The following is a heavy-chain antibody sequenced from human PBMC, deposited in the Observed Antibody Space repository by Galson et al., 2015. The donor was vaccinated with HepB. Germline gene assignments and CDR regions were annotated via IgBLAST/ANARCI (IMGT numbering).Heavy chain of an antibody. CDR1: GFTFSNAW. Sequence: SLRLSCAASGFTFSNAWISWVRQAPGKGLEWVGRIKSKTDGGTTDYAAPVKGRFTISRDDSKNTLYLQMNSLKTEDTAVYYCTTVATATNWNDDYWGQGTLVTVSS. CDR3: TTVATATNWNDDY. V-gene: IGHV3-15*01. D-gene: IGHD1-1*01. CDR2: IKSKTDGGTT. J-gene: IGHJ4*02.